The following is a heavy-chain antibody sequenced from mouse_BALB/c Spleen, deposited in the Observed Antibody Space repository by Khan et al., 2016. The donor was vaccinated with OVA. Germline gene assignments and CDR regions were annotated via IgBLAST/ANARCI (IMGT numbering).Heavy chain of an antibody. V-gene: IGHV1-20*02. CDR3: AIKNGSDFDY. D-gene: IGHD1-1*01. J-gene: IGHJ2*01. CDR2: INPHIGET. Sequence: EVQLQQSGPELVKPGASVKISCKASGYSFTGYFMNWVMQSHGKSLEWIGRINPHIGETFYNQKFTGKATLTVDESSSTAHMELRSLASEDSAVYYCAIKNGSDFDYWGQGTTLTVSS. CDR1: GYSFTGYF.